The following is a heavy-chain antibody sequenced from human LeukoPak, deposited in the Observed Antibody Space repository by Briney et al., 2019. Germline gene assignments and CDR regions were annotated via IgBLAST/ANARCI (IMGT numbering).Heavy chain of an antibody. J-gene: IGHJ3*02. CDR2: IWYDGSKK. V-gene: IGHV3-33*01. CDR1: GFTFSSYG. CDR3: TRENGGDGYRGGTFDI. Sequence: GGSLRFSCAASGFTFSSYGMNWVRQAPGKGLEWVAVIWYDGSKKYYVDSVKGRFTISRDSSKNTVDLQMDSLRAEDTALYYCTRENGGDGYRGGTFDIWGQGTMVTVSS. D-gene: IGHD5-24*01.